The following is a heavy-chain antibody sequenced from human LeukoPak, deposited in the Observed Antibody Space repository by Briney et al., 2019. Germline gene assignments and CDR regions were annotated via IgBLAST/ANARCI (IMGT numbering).Heavy chain of an antibody. CDR3: ARDKDSGGATGSIFDY. Sequence: GGSLRLSCAASGFAFSSYAMHWVRQAPGKGLEWVAVISYDGTKKYYADSVKGRFTISRDNSKNSVYLQMNSLTAEDTAVYYCARDKDSGGATGSIFDYWGQGALVTVSS. V-gene: IGHV3-30*04. CDR2: ISYDGTKK. D-gene: IGHD1-26*01. CDR1: GFAFSSYA. J-gene: IGHJ4*02.